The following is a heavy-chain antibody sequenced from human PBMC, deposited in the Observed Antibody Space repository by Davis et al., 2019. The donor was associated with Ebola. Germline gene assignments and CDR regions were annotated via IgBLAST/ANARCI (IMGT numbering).Heavy chain of an antibody. CDR1: GFTFSSYS. J-gene: IGHJ6*02. V-gene: IGHV3-48*01. Sequence: GGSLRLSCAASGFTFSSYSMNWVRQAPGKGLEWVSYISSSSSTIYYADSVKGRFTISRDNAKNSLYLQMNSLRAEDTAVYYCARDQVAGTYYYGMDVWGQGTTVTVSS. D-gene: IGHD6-19*01. CDR3: ARDQVAGTYYYGMDV. CDR2: ISSSSSTI.